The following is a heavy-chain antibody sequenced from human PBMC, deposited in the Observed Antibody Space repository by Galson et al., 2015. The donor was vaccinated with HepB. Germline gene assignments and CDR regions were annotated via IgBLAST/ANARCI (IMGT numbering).Heavy chain of an antibody. D-gene: IGHD4-11*01. V-gene: IGHV3-48*03. J-gene: IGHJ6*02. Sequence: SLRLSCAASGFTFSSYEMNWVRQAPGKGLEWVSYISSSGSTIYYAGSVKGRFTISRDNAKNSLYLQMNSLRAEDTAVYYCARGPDDYSKDYYYGMDVWGQGTTVTVSS. CDR2: ISSSGSTI. CDR3: ARGPDDYSKDYYYGMDV. CDR1: GFTFSSYE.